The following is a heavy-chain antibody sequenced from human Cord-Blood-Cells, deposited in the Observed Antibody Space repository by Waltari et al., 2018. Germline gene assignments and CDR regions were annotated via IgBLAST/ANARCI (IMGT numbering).Heavy chain of an antibody. CDR3: ARVVWYSYGFDY. CDR2: INHSGST. D-gene: IGHD3-3*01. V-gene: IGHV4-34*01. J-gene: IGHJ4*02. CDR1: GGSFSGYY. Sequence: QVQLQQWGAGLLKPSETLSLTCAVYGGSFSGYYWSWIRQPPGKGLEWIGEINHSGSTNYNPSLKSRVTISVDTSKNQFSLKLSSVTAADTAVYYCARVVWYSYGFDYWGQGTLVTVSS.